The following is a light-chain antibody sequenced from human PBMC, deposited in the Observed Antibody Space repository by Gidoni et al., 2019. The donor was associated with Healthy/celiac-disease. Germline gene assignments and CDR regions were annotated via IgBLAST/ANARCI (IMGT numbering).Light chain of an antibody. V-gene: IGLV1-44*01. CDR2: SNN. CDR1: SSNIGSNT. J-gene: IGLJ3*02. Sequence: QSVLTQPPSASGTPGQRVTISCSESSSNIGSNTVNWYQQLPGTPPKLLIYSNNQRPSGVPDRFSGSKSGTSASLAISGLQSEDEADYYCAAWDDSLNGHVFGGGTKLTVL. CDR3: AAWDDSLNGHV.